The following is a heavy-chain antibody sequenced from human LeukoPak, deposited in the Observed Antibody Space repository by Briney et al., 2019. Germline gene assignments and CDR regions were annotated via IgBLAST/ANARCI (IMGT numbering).Heavy chain of an antibody. CDR3: ARDSYGGKFRYWYFDL. CDR1: GFTFSTYT. V-gene: IGHV3-21*01. D-gene: IGHD2-21*01. CDR2: ITNGGSYI. Sequence: GGSLRLSCAASGFTFSTYTMNWVRQTPGKGLEWVSSITNGGSYIYYADSVKGRFTISRDNAKNSLYLQMNSLRAEDTAVYYCARDSYGGKFRYWYFDLWGRGTLVTVSS. J-gene: IGHJ2*01.